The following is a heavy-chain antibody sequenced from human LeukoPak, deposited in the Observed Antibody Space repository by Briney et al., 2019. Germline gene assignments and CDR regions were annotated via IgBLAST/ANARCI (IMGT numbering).Heavy chain of an antibody. CDR1: GFTFNNNA. J-gene: IGHJ4*02. V-gene: IGHV3-48*01. CDR3: ARDRDWVFDY. Sequence: TGGSLRLSCVASGFTFNNNAMNWVRQAPGKGLEWISYISDSGNTVYYADSVQGRFTISRDYAKNSLYLQMNSLRAEDTAVYYCARDRDWVFDYWGQGILVTVSS. CDR2: ISDSGNTV. D-gene: IGHD2-21*02.